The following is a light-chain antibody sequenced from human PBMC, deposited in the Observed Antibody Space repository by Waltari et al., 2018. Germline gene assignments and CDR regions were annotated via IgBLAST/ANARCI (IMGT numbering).Light chain of an antibody. J-gene: IGLJ2*01. CDR1: NSDVGRYNY. Sequence: QSVLTQPASVSGSPGQSITISCTGSNSDVGRYNYVSWYQKPPGNAPKLLIFDVTNRPSGISNRFSGSKSGHIASLTISGLQADDEADYYCNSYSDSNSLVVFGGGTKLTVL. V-gene: IGLV2-14*03. CDR2: DVT. CDR3: NSYSDSNSLVV.